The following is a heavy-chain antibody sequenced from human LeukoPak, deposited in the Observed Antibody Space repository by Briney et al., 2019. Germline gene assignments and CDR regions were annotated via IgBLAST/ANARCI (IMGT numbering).Heavy chain of an antibody. CDR2: INPNSGGT. J-gene: IGHJ4*02. CDR1: GYTFTGYY. CDR3: ARSRNLRASFDY. D-gene: IGHD4-17*01. V-gene: IGHV1-2*02. Sequence: ASVKVSCKASGYTFTGYYMHWVRQAPGRGLEWMGWINPNSGGTNYAQKFQGRVTMTRDTSISTAYMELSRLRSDDTAVYYCARSRNLRASFDYWGQGTLVTVSS.